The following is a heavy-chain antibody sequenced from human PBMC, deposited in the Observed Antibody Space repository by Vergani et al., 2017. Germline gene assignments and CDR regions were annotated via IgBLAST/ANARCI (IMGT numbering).Heavy chain of an antibody. Sequence: QVQLVQSGAEVKKPGASVKVSCKASGYTFTSYGISWVRQAPGQGLEWMGWISAYNGNTNYAQKLQGRVTMTTDTSTSTAYMELRSLRSDDTAVYYCARDPALPYYYGSGRDFVYYYYYGMDVWGQGTTVTVSS. J-gene: IGHJ6*02. CDR1: GYTFTSYG. CDR2: ISAYNGNT. V-gene: IGHV1-18*01. CDR3: ARDPALPYYYGSGRDFVYYYYYGMDV. D-gene: IGHD3-10*01.